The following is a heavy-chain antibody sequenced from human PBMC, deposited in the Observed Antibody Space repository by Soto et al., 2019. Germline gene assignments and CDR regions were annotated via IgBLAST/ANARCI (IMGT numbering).Heavy chain of an antibody. CDR1: GFTFSNAW. D-gene: IGHD4-17*01. J-gene: IGHJ4*02. V-gene: IGHV3-15*07. CDR3: STSGTMVYGDSTRPHFDY. CDR2: IKSNTDAGTT. Sequence: EVQLVESGGGLVKPGGSLRLSCAASGFTFSNAWLNWVRQAPGKGLEWVGRIKSNTDAGTTDYAAPVKGRFSISRDDSINTVYLQMNSLRTEDTAVYYCSTSGTMVYGDSTRPHFDYWGQGTLVTVSS.